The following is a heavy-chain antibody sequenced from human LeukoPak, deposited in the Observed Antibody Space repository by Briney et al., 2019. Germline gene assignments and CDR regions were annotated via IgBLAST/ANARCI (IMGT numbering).Heavy chain of an antibody. D-gene: IGHD1-26*01. Sequence: GGSLRLSCAASGFTFSNYDMSWVRQAPGKGLEWVSAISGSGGSTYYADSAKGRFTISRDNSKNTLYLQMNSLRAEDTAVYYCAKDRNSGTYYDHWGQGTLVTVSS. CDR1: GFTFSNYD. J-gene: IGHJ4*02. CDR3: AKDRNSGTYYDH. V-gene: IGHV3-23*01. CDR2: ISGSGGST.